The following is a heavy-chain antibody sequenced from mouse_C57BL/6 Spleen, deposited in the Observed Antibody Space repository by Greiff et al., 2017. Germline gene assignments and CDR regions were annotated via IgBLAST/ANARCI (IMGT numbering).Heavy chain of an antibody. CDR1: GFSLSTSGMG. Sequence: QVTLKESGPGILQSSQTLSLTCSFSGFSLSTSGMGVSWIRQPSGKGLEWLAHIYWDDDKRYNPSLKSRLTISKDTSRNQVFLKITSVDTADTATYYGARRDYYGTSHWYFDVWGTGTTVTVSS. V-gene: IGHV8-12*01. D-gene: IGHD1-1*01. CDR2: IYWDDDK. CDR3: ARRDYYGTSHWYFDV. J-gene: IGHJ1*03.